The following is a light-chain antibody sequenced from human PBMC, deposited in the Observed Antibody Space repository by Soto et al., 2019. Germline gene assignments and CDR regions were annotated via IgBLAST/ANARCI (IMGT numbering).Light chain of an antibody. V-gene: IGKV3-15*01. Sequence: EIVMTQSPATLSVSPGERATLSCRASQSVINDYLAWYQQKPRQAPRLLIYGVSTRATGIPARFSGTGSGTEFTLTISSLQSEDFAVYYCQQYSSWPLTFGGGTKVEIK. CDR3: QQYSSWPLT. CDR2: GVS. CDR1: QSVINDY. J-gene: IGKJ4*01.